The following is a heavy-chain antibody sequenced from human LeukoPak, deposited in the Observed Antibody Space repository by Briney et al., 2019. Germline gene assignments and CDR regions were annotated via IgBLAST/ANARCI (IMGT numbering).Heavy chain of an antibody. CDR1: EFSVGSNY. Sequence: GGSLRLSCAASEFSVGSNYMTWVRQAPGKGLEWVSLIYNGGSTYYADSVRGRFTISRDNSKNTLYLQMNSLTAEDTAVYYCARAAAAPGTDYWGHGTLVTVSS. CDR2: IYNGGST. J-gene: IGHJ4*01. CDR3: ARAAAAPGTDY. V-gene: IGHV3-66*01. D-gene: IGHD6-13*01.